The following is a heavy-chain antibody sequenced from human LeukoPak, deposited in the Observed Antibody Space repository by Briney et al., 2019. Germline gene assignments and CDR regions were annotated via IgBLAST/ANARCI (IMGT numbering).Heavy chain of an antibody. D-gene: IGHD1-26*01. CDR3: ARVRAMSWSHSLDY. J-gene: IGHJ4*02. V-gene: IGHV1-18*01. Sequence: GASVTVSFMASGYTFTNYGISGVRPAPGQGLEWMGWISAHNGDTKYPQRLQGRVTMTTETHTRTAYMELRRLRSGGTAGYYCARVRAMSWSHSLDYWGQGTLVSVSS. CDR2: ISAHNGDT. CDR1: GYTFTNYG.